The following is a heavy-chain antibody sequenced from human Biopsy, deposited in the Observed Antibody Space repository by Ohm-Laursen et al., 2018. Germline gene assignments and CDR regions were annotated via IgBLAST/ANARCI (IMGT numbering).Heavy chain of an antibody. D-gene: IGHD2-2*01. Sequence: GTLSLTCTVSGASIQDYYWTWIRQAPGKTLEWIASINYRGNTNYNPSLKSRVTMSAHTSTNQFSLKLTSVTAADTAVYYCARDKITYCTSTSCDYFGMDVWGQGTTVTVSS. CDR1: GASIQDYY. J-gene: IGHJ6*02. CDR2: INYRGNT. V-gene: IGHV4-59*01. CDR3: ARDKITYCTSTSCDYFGMDV.